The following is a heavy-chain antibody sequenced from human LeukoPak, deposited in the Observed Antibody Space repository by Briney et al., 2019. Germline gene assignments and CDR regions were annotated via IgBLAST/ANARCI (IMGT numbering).Heavy chain of an antibody. Sequence: ASVKVSCKASGYTFTSNYVHWVRQAPGQGLEWVGMIYPRDGSTSYAQKFQGRVIVSRDTSTSTVHMELSGLRSEDTAVCYCARDQEGFDYWGQGTLVTVSS. CDR3: ARDQEGFDY. CDR2: IYPRDGST. V-gene: IGHV1-46*01. J-gene: IGHJ4*02. CDR1: GYTFTSNY.